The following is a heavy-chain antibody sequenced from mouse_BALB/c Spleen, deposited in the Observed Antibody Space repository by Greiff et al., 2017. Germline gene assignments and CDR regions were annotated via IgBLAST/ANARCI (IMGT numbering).Heavy chain of an antibody. CDR3: TRSKRGAMDY. CDR1: GYTFTSYW. CDR2: IYPSDSYT. J-gene: IGHJ4*01. Sequence: QVQLQQPGAELVRPGASVKLSCKASGYTFTSYWINWVKQRPGQGLEWIGNIYPSDSYTNYNQKFKDKATLTVDKSSSTAYMQLSSPTSEDSAVYYCTRSKRGAMDYWGQGTSVTVSS. V-gene: IGHV1-69*02.